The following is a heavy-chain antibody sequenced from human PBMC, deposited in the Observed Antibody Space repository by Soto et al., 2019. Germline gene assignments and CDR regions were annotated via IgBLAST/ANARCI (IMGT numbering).Heavy chain of an antibody. D-gene: IGHD3-16*02. CDR2: ISGSGGST. CDR1: GFTFSSYA. CDR3: AKSRIMITFGGVIVTPPFDY. V-gene: IGHV3-23*01. J-gene: IGHJ4*02. Sequence: GGSLRLSCAASGFTFSSYAMSWVRQAPGKGLEWVSAISGSGGSTYYADSVKGRFTISRDNSKNTLYLQMNSLRAEDTAVYYCAKSRIMITFGGVIVTPPFDYWGQGTLVTVSS.